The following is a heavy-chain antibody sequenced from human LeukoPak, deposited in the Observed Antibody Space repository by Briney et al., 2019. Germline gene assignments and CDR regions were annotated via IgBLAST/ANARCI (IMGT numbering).Heavy chain of an antibody. J-gene: IGHJ4*02. Sequence: GGSLRLSCAASGFSFSGYGMHWVRQAPGKGLEWVAIIWYDGSNKYYADSVKGRFTISRDNSKSMLCLQVNSLRAEDTAVYYCARGNYDSTGYFKYSLDYWGQGTLVTVSS. D-gene: IGHD3-22*01. CDR2: IWYDGSNK. CDR3: ARGNYDSTGYFKYSLDY. V-gene: IGHV3-33*01. CDR1: GFSFSGYG.